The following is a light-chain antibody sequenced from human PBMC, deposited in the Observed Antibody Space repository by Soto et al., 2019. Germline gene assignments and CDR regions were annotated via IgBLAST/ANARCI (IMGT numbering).Light chain of an antibody. J-gene: IGKJ4*01. CDR2: GAS. CDR3: EQYNNWPLT. CDR1: QSVSSN. V-gene: IGKV3-15*01. Sequence: EIVMTQSPATLSVSPGERATLSCRASQSVSSNLAWYQQKPGQAPRLLIYGASTRATGIPARFSGSGSGTEFTITISSLQTEDFAVDYCEQYNNWPLTFGGGTKVEIK.